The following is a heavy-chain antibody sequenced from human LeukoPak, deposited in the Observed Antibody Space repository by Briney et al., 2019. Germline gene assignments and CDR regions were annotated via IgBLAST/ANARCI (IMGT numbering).Heavy chain of an antibody. D-gene: IGHD2-21*02. CDR2: IYTSGST. CDR3: AGSWGYCGGDCYHPTH. Sequence: SETLSLTCTVSGGSISSYYWSWIRQPAGKGLEWIGRIYTSGSTNYNPSLKSRVTMSVDTSKNQFSLKLSSVTAADTAVYYCAGSWGYCGGDCYHPTHWGQGTLVTVTS. J-gene: IGHJ4*02. V-gene: IGHV4-4*07. CDR1: GGSISSYY.